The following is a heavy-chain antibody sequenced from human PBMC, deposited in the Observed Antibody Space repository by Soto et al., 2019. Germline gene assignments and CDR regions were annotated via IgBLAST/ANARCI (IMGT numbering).Heavy chain of an antibody. V-gene: IGHV3-9*02. CDR2: LSWNSGFS. D-gene: IGHD3-22*01. CDR1: GFSSDDYT. J-gene: IGHJ3*02. CDR3: AKGRGTIVVTDAYDI. Sequence: PGGSLRLSCGGSGFSSDDYTMHWVRQAPGKGPEWVASLSWNSGFSGYADSVNGRFTISRYNAQSSVHLQMNNLRTEDKALYYCAKGRGTIVVTDAYDIWGQGTMVTVSS.